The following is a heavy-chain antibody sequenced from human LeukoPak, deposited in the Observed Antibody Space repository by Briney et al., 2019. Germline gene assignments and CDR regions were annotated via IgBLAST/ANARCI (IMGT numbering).Heavy chain of an antibody. J-gene: IGHJ4*02. CDR3: AREYYDFWSGSQYYFDY. Sequence: GGSLRLSCAASGFTFSSYGMHWVRQAPGKGLEWVSSISSSSSYIYYADSVKGRFTISRDNAKNSLYLQMNSLRAEDTAVYYCAREYYDFWSGSQYYFDYWGQGTLVTVSS. V-gene: IGHV3-21*01. CDR1: GFTFSSYG. CDR2: ISSSSSYI. D-gene: IGHD3-3*01.